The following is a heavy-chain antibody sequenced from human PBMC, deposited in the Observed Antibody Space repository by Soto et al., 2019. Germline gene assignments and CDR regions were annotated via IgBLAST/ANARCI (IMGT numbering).Heavy chain of an antibody. Sequence: GESLKISCRTSGYKFTSSWIAWVRQKPGKGMEWMGIIFPSDPDTKYSPCFQGQVTISADRSTSTVFLQWVSLKASDTAVYFFACKDNSGYFNWFDPCGQGTPVTVSS. CDR1: GYKFTSSW. CDR2: IFPSDPDT. V-gene: IGHV5-51*01. D-gene: IGHD3-22*01. J-gene: IGHJ5*02. CDR3: ACKDNSGYFNWFDP.